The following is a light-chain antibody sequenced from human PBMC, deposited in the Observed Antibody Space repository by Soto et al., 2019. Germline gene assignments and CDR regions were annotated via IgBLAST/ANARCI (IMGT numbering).Light chain of an antibody. V-gene: IGLV2-14*01. CDR2: EVR. Sequence: QSALTQPASVSGSPGQSITISCTGTSSDVGGYNYVSWYQHHPDKAPQLIIYEVRNRPSGVSNRFSGSKSGNMAYLTISGLQPEDEADYYCNSYTTTSPYVFGTGTKLTVL. CDR3: NSYTTTSPYV. J-gene: IGLJ1*01. CDR1: SSDVGGYNY.